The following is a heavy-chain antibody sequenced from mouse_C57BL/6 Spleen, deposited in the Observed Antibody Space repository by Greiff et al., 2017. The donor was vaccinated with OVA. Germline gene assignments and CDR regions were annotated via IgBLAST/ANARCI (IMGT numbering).Heavy chain of an antibody. Sequence: VQLKQSGPELVKPGASVKIPCKASGYTFTDYNMDWVKQSHGKSLEWIGDINPNNGGTIYNQKFKGKATLTVDKSSSTAYMELRSLTSEDTAVYYCAVRDYYGSDWYFDVWGTGTTVTVSS. J-gene: IGHJ1*03. CDR2: INPNNGGT. D-gene: IGHD1-1*01. CDR1: GYTFTDYN. CDR3: AVRDYYGSDWYFDV. V-gene: IGHV1-18*01.